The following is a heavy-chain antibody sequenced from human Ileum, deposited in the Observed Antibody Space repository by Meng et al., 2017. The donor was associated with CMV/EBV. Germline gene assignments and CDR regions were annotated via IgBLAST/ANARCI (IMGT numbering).Heavy chain of an antibody. CDR1: GGSLNSFS. V-gene: IGHV1-69*01. CDR2: TLPLFNIS. J-gene: IGHJ5*02. CDR3: AKEEDTSMVGVNWFDP. D-gene: IGHD5-18*01. Sequence: QGHLVQSGAEVKKPGSSVKVSCKASGGSLNSFSITWVRQAPGQGLEWMGGTLPLFNISYYAQSFQGRIIITADESRSTVYMEVGGLRPEDTAMYYCAKEEDTSMVGVNWFDPWGQGTLVTVSS.